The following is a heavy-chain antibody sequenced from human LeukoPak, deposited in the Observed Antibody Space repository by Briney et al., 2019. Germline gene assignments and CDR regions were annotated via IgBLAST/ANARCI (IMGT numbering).Heavy chain of an antibody. CDR2: IGTAGDT. D-gene: IGHD3-3*01. CDR3: ARNLWSGYYGRSYGMDV. Sequence: GGSLRLSCAASGFTFGSYDMHWVRQATGKGLEWVSAIGTAGDTYYPGSVKGRFTISRENAKNSLYLQMNSLRAEDTAVYYCARNLWSGYYGRSYGMDVWGQGTTVTVSS. CDR1: GFTFGSYD. J-gene: IGHJ6*02. V-gene: IGHV3-13*01.